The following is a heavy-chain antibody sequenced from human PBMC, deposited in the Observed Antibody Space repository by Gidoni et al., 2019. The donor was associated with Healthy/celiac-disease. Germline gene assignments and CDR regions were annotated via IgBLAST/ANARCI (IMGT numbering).Heavy chain of an antibody. CDR1: GGSFSGYY. J-gene: IGHJ4*02. Sequence: QVQLQQWGAGLLKPSETLSLTCAVYGGSFSGYYWSWIRQPPGKGLEWIGEINHSGSTNYNPSLKSRVTISVDTSKNQFSLKLSSVTAADTAVYYCANGRGYDSSGYYLDYWGQGTLVTVSS. V-gene: IGHV4-34*01. D-gene: IGHD3-22*01. CDR2: INHSGST. CDR3: ANGRGYDSSGYYLDY.